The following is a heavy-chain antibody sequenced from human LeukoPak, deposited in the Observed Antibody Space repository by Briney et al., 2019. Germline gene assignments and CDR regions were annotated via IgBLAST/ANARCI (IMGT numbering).Heavy chain of an antibody. J-gene: IGHJ4*02. Sequence: ASVKVSCKASGDTFTGYYVHWVRQAPGQGLEWMGWIDPNGGDTNFAQKFQDRVTMTGDTSISTTYMELSRLRSDDTAVYYCARAPPYCSGGRCYPDFWGQGTLVTASS. CDR2: IDPNGGDT. CDR3: ARAPPYCSGGRCYPDF. D-gene: IGHD2-15*01. CDR1: GDTFTGYY. V-gene: IGHV1-2*02.